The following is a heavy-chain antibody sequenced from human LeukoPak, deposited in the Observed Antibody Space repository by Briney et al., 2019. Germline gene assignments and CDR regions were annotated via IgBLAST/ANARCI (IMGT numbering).Heavy chain of an antibody. CDR2: ISSSSYI. J-gene: IGHJ4*02. CDR1: GFTFSSYS. Sequence: GGSLRLSCAASGFTFSSYSMNWVRQAPGKGLEWVSSISSSSYIYYADSVKGRFTISRDNAKNSLYLQMNSLRAEGTAVYYCARDGGSNYFDYWGQGTLVTVSS. V-gene: IGHV3-21*01. CDR3: ARDGGSNYFDY. D-gene: IGHD1-26*01.